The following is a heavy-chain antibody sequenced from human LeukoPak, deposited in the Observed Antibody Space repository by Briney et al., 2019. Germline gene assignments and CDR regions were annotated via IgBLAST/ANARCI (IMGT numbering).Heavy chain of an antibody. Sequence: SETLSLTCTVSGGSISSYYWSWIRQPPGKGLEWIGYIYYSGSTNYNPSLKSRVTISVDTSKNQFSLKLSSVTAADTAVYYCASLGYCSSTSCYEESWVDPWGQGTLVTVSS. V-gene: IGHV4-59*08. CDR2: IYYSGST. J-gene: IGHJ5*02. CDR3: ASLGYCSSTSCYEESWVDP. D-gene: IGHD2-2*01. CDR1: GGSISSYY.